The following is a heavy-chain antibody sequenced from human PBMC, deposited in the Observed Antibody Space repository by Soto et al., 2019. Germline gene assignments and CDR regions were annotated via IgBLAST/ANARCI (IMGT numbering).Heavy chain of an antibody. D-gene: IGHD6-13*01. CDR2: INHSGST. CDR3: ARGRRGYSSSWYDY. Sequence: QVQLQQWGAGLLKPSETLSLTCAVYGGSFSDYYWNWIRQPPGKGLEWIGEINHSGSTNYNPSLKSRVTISLDTSKNQFSLNLSSVTAADTAVYYCARGRRGYSSSWYDYWGQGTLVTGSS. V-gene: IGHV4-34*01. CDR1: GGSFSDYY. J-gene: IGHJ4*02.